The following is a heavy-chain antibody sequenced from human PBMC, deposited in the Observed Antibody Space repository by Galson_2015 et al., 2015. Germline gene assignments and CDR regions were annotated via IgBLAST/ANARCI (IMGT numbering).Heavy chain of an antibody. Sequence: SLRLSCAASGFTFSNYAMSWVRQAPGKGLEWVSAISGNGYNTYYADSVKGRFTISRDKSKNTLYLQMNSLRAEDTAVFYCAKDRSDWELLSFDYWGQGTLVTVSS. CDR2: ISGNGYNT. CDR1: GFTFSNYA. D-gene: IGHD1-26*01. CDR3: AKDRSDWELLSFDY. J-gene: IGHJ4*02. V-gene: IGHV3-23*01.